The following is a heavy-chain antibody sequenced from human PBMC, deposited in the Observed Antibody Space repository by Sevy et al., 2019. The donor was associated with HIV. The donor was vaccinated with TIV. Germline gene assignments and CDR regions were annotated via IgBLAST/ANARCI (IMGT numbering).Heavy chain of an antibody. CDR1: GFTFSSYS. CDR3: TRDVVDNFRTGSDYQYYGMDV. D-gene: IGHD2-21*01. CDR2: ISSSSFTL. V-gene: IGHV3-48*02. Sequence: GSLRLSCAASGFTFSSYSMNWVRQAPGKGLEWVAYISSSSFTLYYADSVKGRFTISRDNAKNSLYLQMNGLRDADTAVYYCTRDVVDNFRTGSDYQYYGMDVWGQGTTVTVSS. J-gene: IGHJ6*01.